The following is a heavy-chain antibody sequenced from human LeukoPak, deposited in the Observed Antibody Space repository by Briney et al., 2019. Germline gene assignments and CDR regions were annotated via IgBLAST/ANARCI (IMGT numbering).Heavy chain of an antibody. CDR3: ARGGIVVVVAATFGSSGYSDAFDI. J-gene: IGHJ3*02. D-gene: IGHD2-15*01. V-gene: IGHV4-39*07. Sequence: SETLSLTCTVSGGSLSSYYWGWIRQPPGKGLEWIGSIYYSGSTYYNPSLKSRVTVSVDTSKNQFSLKLISVTAADTAVYYCARGGIVVVVAATFGSSGYSDAFDIWGQGTMVTVSS. CDR2: IYYSGST. CDR1: GGSLSSYY.